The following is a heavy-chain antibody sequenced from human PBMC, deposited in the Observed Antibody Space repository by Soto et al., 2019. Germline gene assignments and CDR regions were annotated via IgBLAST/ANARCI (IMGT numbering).Heavy chain of an antibody. CDR1: GLSITNNY. D-gene: IGHD1-1*01. Sequence: QVHLQESGPGLVKPSETLSLTCTVSGLSITNNYWSWIRQPPGKGLEWIGYIYYTGNTNYDPSLKSRVIMSVDTSKNQFSLNMASLTAADTAIYYCARANWYSEYWGQGTLVIVSS. CDR3: ARANWYSEY. J-gene: IGHJ4*02. CDR2: IYYTGNT. V-gene: IGHV4-59*13.